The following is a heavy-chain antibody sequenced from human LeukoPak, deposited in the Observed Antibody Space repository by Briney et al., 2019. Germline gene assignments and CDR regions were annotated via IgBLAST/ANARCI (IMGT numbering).Heavy chain of an antibody. CDR1: GGSISSYY. V-gene: IGHV4-59*01. D-gene: IGHD6-13*01. CDR2: IYYSGST. J-gene: IGHJ4*02. Sequence: PSETLSLTCTVSGGSISSYYWSWIRQPPGKGLEWIGYIYYSGSTNYNPSLKSRVTISVDTSKNQFSLKLSSVTAADTAVYYCARAGSASSSWYYFDYWGQGTLVTVSS. CDR3: ARAGSASSSWYYFDY.